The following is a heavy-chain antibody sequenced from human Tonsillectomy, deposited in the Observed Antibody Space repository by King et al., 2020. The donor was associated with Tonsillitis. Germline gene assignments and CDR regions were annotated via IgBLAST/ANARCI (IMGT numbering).Heavy chain of an antibody. V-gene: IGHV1-46*01. CDR1: GYSFTNYY. CDR3: AREGGSFRHFDL. Sequence: QLVQSGAEVKEPGASLKVSCKASGYSFTNYYMHWVRQAPGQRLEWMGLINPSGTGTGYAQNFQGRITMTRDMSTGTDYMELCSLRSDDTAVYYCAREGGSFRHFDLWGRGTLVTVSS. J-gene: IGHJ2*01. CDR2: INPSGTGT. D-gene: IGHD2/OR15-2a*01.